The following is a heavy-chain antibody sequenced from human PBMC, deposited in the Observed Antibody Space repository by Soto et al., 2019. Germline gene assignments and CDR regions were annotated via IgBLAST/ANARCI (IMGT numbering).Heavy chain of an antibody. CDR2: ISGSGGST. CDR3: ANDDFWSGYNGY. Sequence: EVQLLESGGGLVQPGGSLRLSCAASEFTFSSYAMSWVRQAPGKGLEWVSAISGSGGSTYYADSVKGRFTISRDNSKNTLYLQMNSLRAEDTAVYYCANDDFWSGYNGYWGQGTLVTVSS. V-gene: IGHV3-23*01. CDR1: EFTFSSYA. J-gene: IGHJ4*02. D-gene: IGHD3-3*01.